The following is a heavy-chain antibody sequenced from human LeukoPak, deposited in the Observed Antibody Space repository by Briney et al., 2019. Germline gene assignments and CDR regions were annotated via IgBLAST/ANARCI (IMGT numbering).Heavy chain of an antibody. D-gene: IGHD2-15*01. Sequence: PGGSLRPSCAASRFTFSTYWMHWVRQAPGKGLEWVSAISDTGNTYHADSVKGRFTISRDSSKNTLFLQMNRLRPEDAAVYYCAKAPVTTCRGAFCYPFDYWGLGTLVTVSS. J-gene: IGHJ4*02. CDR1: RFTFSTYW. V-gene: IGHV3-23*01. CDR3: AKAPVTTCRGAFCYPFDY. CDR2: ISDTGNT.